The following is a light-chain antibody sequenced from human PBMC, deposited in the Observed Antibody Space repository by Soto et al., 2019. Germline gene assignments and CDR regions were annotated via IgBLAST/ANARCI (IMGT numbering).Light chain of an antibody. CDR1: QAITND. CDR2: AAS. J-gene: IGKJ1*01. CDR3: LQHNSYPRT. Sequence: DIQMTQSPSSLSASVGDRVTITCRASQAITNDLSWYQQKPGEPPKRLIYAASTLHSGVPSRFSGSGSGTEFTLTISSLQPEDFATDFCLQHNSYPRTFGQGTKVEIK. V-gene: IGKV1-17*01.